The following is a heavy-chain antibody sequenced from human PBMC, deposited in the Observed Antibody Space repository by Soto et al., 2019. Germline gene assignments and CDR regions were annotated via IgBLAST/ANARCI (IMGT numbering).Heavy chain of an antibody. Sequence: GGSLRLSCTASGFSFGDSAMSWFRQAPGKGLEWAGFIRSKAYSGTTEYAASVRGRFTISRDDSKSIAYLQMNSLKTEDTAVYYCTRRYSSGWYWFDPWGQGTLVTVSS. J-gene: IGHJ5*02. CDR2: IRSKAYSGTT. V-gene: IGHV3-49*03. CDR3: TRRYSSGWYWFDP. CDR1: GFSFGDSA. D-gene: IGHD6-19*01.